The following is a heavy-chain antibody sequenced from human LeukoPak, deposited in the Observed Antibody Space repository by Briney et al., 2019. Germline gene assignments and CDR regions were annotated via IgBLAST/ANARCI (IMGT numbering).Heavy chain of an antibody. CDR1: GFTFSTYG. V-gene: IGHV3-30*02. CDR3: AKEIWPTVTTPGHTHFDY. Sequence: QPGGSLRLSCAASGFTFSTYGMHWVRQAPGKGLEWVAFIRYDGRNKYYADSVKGRFTISRDNSKNTLCLQMNSLRAEDTAVYYCAKEIWPTVTTPGHTHFDYWGQGTLDTVSS. CDR2: IRYDGRNK. D-gene: IGHD4-17*01. J-gene: IGHJ4*02.